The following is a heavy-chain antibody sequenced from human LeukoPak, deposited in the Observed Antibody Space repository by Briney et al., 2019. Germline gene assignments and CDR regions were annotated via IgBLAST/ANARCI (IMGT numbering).Heavy chain of an antibody. J-gene: IGHJ6*02. CDR1: GXTFSXYA. V-gene: IGHV1-69*04. Sequence: SCKASGXTFSXYAISWVRQAPGQGLEWMGRIIPIFGIANYAQKFQGRVTITADKSTSTAYMELSSLRSEDTAVYYCAIFDGMDVWGQGTTVTVSS. CDR2: IIPIFGIA. CDR3: AIFDGMDV.